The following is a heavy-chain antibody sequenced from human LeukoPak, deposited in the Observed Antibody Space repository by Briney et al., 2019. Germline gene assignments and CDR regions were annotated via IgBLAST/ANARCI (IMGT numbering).Heavy chain of an antibody. CDR1: GGSISSYY. CDR2: IYYSGST. CDR3: ARENSPEGSLYWYFDL. Sequence: SETLSLTCTVSGGSISSYYWSWIRQPPGKGLEWIGYIYYSGSTSYNPSLKSRVTISVDTSKNQFSLKLSSVTAADTAVYYCARENSPEGSLYWYFDLWGRGTLVTVSS. D-gene: IGHD2-21*01. V-gene: IGHV4-59*01. J-gene: IGHJ2*01.